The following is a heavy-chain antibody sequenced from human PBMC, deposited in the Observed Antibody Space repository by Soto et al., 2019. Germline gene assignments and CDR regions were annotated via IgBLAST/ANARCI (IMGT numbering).Heavy chain of an antibody. CDR2: LYSGST. CDR3: ARRGSGHTFDY. J-gene: IGHJ4*01. Sequence: QLQLQESGPGLVKPSETLSLTCAVTGASITRGGFHWGWIRQSPGQGLEWIGSLYSGSTYYNPSLEGRVTISADTSKNDFSLRLTSVTAADTAVYYCARRGSGHTFDYWGQEPWSPSP. D-gene: IGHD3-10*01. V-gene: IGHV4-39*02. CDR1: GASITRGGFH.